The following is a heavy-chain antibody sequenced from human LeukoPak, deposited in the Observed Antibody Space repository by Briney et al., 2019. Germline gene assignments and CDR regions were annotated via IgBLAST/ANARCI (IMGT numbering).Heavy chain of an antibody. Sequence: ASVKVSCKVSGYTLTELSMHWVRQAPGKGLEWMGGFDPEDGETIYAQKFQGRVTMTEDTSTDTAYMELSSLRSEDTAVYYCAIGRIAAHYYYYYYMDVWGKGTTVTVSS. J-gene: IGHJ6*03. CDR1: GYTLTELS. CDR3: AIGRIAAHYYYYYYMDV. CDR2: FDPEDGET. D-gene: IGHD6-6*01. V-gene: IGHV1-24*01.